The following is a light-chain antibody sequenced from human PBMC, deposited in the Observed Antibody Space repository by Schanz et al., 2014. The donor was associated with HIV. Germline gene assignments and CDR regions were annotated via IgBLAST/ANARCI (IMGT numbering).Light chain of an antibody. V-gene: IGKV3-20*01. CDR2: AAS. Sequence: EIVLTQSPGTLSLSPGERATLSCRASESVSSSLLAWYQQTPGQAPRLLIFAASSRASGIPARFSGSGSGTEFTLTISSLQSEDVAVYFCQQYSTSPRTFGQGTKVEIK. CDR1: ESVSSSL. CDR3: QQYSTSPRT. J-gene: IGKJ1*01.